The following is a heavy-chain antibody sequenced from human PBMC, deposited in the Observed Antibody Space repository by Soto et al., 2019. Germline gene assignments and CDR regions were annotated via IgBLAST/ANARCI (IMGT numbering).Heavy chain of an antibody. Sequence: ASVKVSCKTSGHSFIAYYIYWVRQAPGQGPEWMGMINPSSGATNIAQKFQGRITVTSDSSTNTAYLQLSSLRSEDAAVYYCAKYCGGDCRHFDAWGQGTRVTVSS. D-gene: IGHD2-21*02. CDR3: AKYCGGDCRHFDA. CDR1: GHSFIAYY. V-gene: IGHV1-46*01. J-gene: IGHJ4*02. CDR2: INPSSGAT.